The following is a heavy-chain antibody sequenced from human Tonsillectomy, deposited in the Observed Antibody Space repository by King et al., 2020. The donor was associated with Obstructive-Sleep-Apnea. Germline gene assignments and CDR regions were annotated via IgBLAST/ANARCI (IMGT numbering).Heavy chain of an antibody. V-gene: IGHV4-59*01. Sequence: QLQESGPGLVKPSETLSLTCTVSGGSISSYYWTWIRQPPGKGLEWIGGIYYNDNTDYNPSLTSRVTISVDTSKNHFSLKLNSVTAADSALYFCSIVSSPLRTYYFDYWGPGTLVTVPS. CDR3: SIVSSPLRTYYFDY. CDR1: GGSISSYY. J-gene: IGHJ4*02. CDR2: IYYNDNT. D-gene: IGHD3-10*01.